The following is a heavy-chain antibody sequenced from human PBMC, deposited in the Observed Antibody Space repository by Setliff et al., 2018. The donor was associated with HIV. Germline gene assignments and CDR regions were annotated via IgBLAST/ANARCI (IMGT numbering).Heavy chain of an antibody. J-gene: IGHJ6*02. CDR3: ARVGVVGGYLNYYYYGMDV. CDR2: ISSSGGRT. CDR1: GFTFSNYV. V-gene: IGHV3-23*01. D-gene: IGHD3-16*02. Sequence: GGSLRLSCAASGFTFSNYVMSWVRQTPGKGLEWVSVISSSGGRTYHADSVEGRFTISRDNSKNTLYLQMDSLRAEDTAVYYCARVGVVGGYLNYYYYGMDVWGQGTTVTVSS.